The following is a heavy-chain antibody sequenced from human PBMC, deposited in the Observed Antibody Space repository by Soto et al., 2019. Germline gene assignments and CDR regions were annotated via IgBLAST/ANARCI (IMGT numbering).Heavy chain of an antibody. V-gene: IGHV3-7*01. CDR1: GFTFSSYW. D-gene: IGHD2-8*01. Sequence: GGSLRLSCAASGFTFSSYWMSWVRQAPGKGLEWVANIKQDGSEKYYVDSVKGRFTISRDNAKNSLYLQMNSLRAEDTAVYYCARDAGYCTNGVCYPLYYFDYWGQGTLVTVSS. J-gene: IGHJ4*02. CDR3: ARDAGYCTNGVCYPLYYFDY. CDR2: IKQDGSEK.